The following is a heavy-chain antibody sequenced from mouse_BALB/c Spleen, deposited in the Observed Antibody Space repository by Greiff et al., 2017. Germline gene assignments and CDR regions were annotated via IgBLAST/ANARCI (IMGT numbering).Heavy chain of an antibody. D-gene: IGHD2-1*01. CDR2: INPSTGYT. CDR1: GYTFTSYW. Sequence: QVQLQQSGAELAKPGASVKMSCKASGYTFTSYWMHWVKQRPGQGLEWIGYINPSTGYTEYNQKFKDKATLTADKSSSTAYMQLSSLTSEDSAVYYCARGGYYGNYDFDYWGQGTTLTVSS. J-gene: IGHJ2*01. CDR3: ARGGYYGNYDFDY. V-gene: IGHV1-7*01.